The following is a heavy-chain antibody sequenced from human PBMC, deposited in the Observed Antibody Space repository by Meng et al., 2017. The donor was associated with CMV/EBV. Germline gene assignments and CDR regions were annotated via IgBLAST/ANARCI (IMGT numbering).Heavy chain of an antibody. CDR1: GFTFSDYD. Sequence: QVQLLQSGVEMKKPGASVKVSCTTSGFTFSDYDIHWVRQAPGQGLEWMGWVNSNNDATNYARKFQGRVSMTRDTSISTAHMELSRLMSDDTAVYYCVRSSGWSLFDYWGQGTLVTVSS. CDR3: VRSSGWSLFDY. D-gene: IGHD6-19*01. V-gene: IGHV1-2*02. J-gene: IGHJ4*02. CDR2: VNSNNDAT.